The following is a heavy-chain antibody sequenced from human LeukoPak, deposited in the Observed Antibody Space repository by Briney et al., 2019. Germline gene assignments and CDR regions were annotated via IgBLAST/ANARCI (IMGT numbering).Heavy chain of an antibody. D-gene: IGHD3-10*01. J-gene: IGHJ4*02. Sequence: SETLSLTCTVSGGSISSYYWSWIRQPPGKGLEWIGYIYYSGSTNYNPSPKSRVTISVDTSKTAADTAVYYCATHEITMVRGVIIRSDYWGQGTLVTVSS. V-gene: IGHV4-59*01. CDR2: IYYSGST. CDR3: VIIRSDY. CDR1: GGSISSYY.